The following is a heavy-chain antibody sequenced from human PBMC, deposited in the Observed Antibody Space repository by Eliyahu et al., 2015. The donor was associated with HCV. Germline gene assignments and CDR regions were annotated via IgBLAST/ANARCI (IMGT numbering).Heavy chain of an antibody. J-gene: IGHJ4*02. Sequence: QVQLQQWGAGPLKPSETLSLTCXXYGXSXSGYYWSWXRQPPGKGLEWIGEINHSGSTNYNPSLKSRVTISVDTSKNQFSLKLSSVTAADTAVYYCARGHVDTEHQRQYYFDYWGQGTLVTVSS. CDR2: INHSGST. CDR3: ARGHVDTEHQRQYYFDY. V-gene: IGHV4-34*01. D-gene: IGHD5-18*01. CDR1: GXSXSGYY.